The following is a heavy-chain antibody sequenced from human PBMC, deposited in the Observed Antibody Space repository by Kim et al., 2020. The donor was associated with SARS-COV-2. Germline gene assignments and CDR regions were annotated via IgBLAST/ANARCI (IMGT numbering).Heavy chain of an antibody. CDR3: ARFYNYKFDY. D-gene: IGHD3-22*01. J-gene: IGHJ4*02. Sequence: RTKNAPSVKGRFNNPRDHSKNSRYLQMNSLETEDTAVYYCARFYNYKFDYWGQGTLVTVSS. CDR2: RT. V-gene: IGHV3-72*01.